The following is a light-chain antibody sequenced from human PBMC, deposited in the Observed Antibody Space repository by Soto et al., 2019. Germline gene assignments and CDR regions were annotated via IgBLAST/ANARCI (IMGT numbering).Light chain of an antibody. CDR1: QSVSSY. CDR2: DAS. Sequence: EIMLTQSPATLSLSPGERATLSCRASQSVSSYLAWYQQKPGQAPRLLIYDASNRATGIPARFSGSGSGTDFTLTISSLEPEDFAVYYCQQRKVFGGGTKVDI. CDR3: QQRKV. V-gene: IGKV3-11*01. J-gene: IGKJ4*01.